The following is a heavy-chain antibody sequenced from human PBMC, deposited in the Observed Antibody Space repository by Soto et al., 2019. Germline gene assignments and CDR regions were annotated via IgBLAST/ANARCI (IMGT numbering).Heavy chain of an antibody. D-gene: IGHD3-22*01. CDR2: INHSGST. CDR3: ARTGSSGSRRVDY. Sequence: QVQLQQWGAGLLKPSETLSLTCAVYGGSFSGYCWSWIRQPPGKGLEWIGEINHSGSTNYNPSLKSRVTISVDTSKNQFSLKLSSVTAADTAVYYCARTGSSGSRRVDYWGQGTLVTVSS. V-gene: IGHV4-34*01. J-gene: IGHJ4*02. CDR1: GGSFSGYC.